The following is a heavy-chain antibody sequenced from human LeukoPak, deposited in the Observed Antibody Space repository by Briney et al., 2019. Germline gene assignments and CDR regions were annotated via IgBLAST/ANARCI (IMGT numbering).Heavy chain of an antibody. CDR1: GGTFSSYA. J-gene: IGHJ4*02. CDR3: ARAYYDFWSGYYAAYYFDY. Sequence: GASVKVSCKASGGTFSSYAISWVRQAPGHGLEWMGGIIPIFGTANYAQKFQGRVTITADESTSTAYMELSSLRSEDTAVYYCARAYYDFWSGYYAAYYFDYWGQGTLVTVSS. CDR2: IIPIFGTA. V-gene: IGHV1-69*13. D-gene: IGHD3-3*01.